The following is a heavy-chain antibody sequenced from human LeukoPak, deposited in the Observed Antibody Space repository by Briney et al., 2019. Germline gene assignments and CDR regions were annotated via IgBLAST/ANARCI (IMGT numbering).Heavy chain of an antibody. D-gene: IGHD3-22*01. CDR1: GGSFSGYY. Sequence: SETLSLTCAVYGGSFSGYYWSWIRQPPGKGLEWIGEINHSGSTNYNPSLKSRVTISVDTSKNQFSLKLSSVTAADTAAYYCARARTRYYYDSSGYYYYDYWGQGTLVTVSS. CDR2: INHSGST. CDR3: ARARTRYYYDSSGYYYYDY. J-gene: IGHJ4*02. V-gene: IGHV4-34*01.